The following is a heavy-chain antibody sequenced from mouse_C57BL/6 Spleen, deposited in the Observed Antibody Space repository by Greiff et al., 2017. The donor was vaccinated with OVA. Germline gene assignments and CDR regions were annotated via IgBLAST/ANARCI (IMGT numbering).Heavy chain of an antibody. CDR2: IRNKANNHAT. CDR1: GFTFSDAW. J-gene: IGHJ3*01. D-gene: IGHD4-1*01. V-gene: IGHV6-6*01. CDR3: TPNWDGFAY. Sequence: DVMLVESGGGLVQPGGSMKLSCAASGFTFSDAWMDWVRQSPEKGLEWVAEIRNKANNHATYYAVSVKGRFTIARDESKSSGYLHMNSCRAEDTDIYDCTPNWDGFAYWGQGTLVTVSA.